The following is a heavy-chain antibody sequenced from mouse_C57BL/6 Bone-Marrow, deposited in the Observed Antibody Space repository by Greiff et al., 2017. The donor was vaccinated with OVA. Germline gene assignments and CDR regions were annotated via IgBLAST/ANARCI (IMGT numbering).Heavy chain of an antibody. D-gene: IGHD2-4*01. Sequence: DVKLVESGGGLVQPGGSLKLSCAASGFTFSDYYMYWVRQTPEKRLEWVAYISNGGGSTYYPDTVKGRFTISRDNAKNTLYLQMSRLKSEDTAMYYCAGLYYYDYDGLAYWGQGTLVTVSA. V-gene: IGHV5-12*01. CDR1: GFTFSDYY. CDR3: AGLYYYDYDGLAY. J-gene: IGHJ3*01. CDR2: ISNGGGST.